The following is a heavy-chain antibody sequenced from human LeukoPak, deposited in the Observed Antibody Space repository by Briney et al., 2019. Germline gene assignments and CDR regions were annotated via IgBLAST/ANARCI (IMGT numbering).Heavy chain of an antibody. CDR3: ARDSVVGAQFDY. J-gene: IGHJ4*02. CDR2: IFHTGTT. D-gene: IGHD1-26*01. V-gene: IGHV4-59*13. CDR1: GGSISSYY. Sequence: SETLSLTCTVSGGSISSYYWSWIRQPPGKGLEWIGYIFHTGTTNYNPSLKSRVTISVDTSKNQFSLKLSSVTAADTAVYYCARDSVVGAQFDYWGQGTLVTVSS.